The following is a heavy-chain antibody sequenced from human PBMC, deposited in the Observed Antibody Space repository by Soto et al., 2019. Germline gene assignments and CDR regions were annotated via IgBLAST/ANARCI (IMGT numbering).Heavy chain of an antibody. J-gene: IGHJ3*02. Sequence: PGGSRRLSCAASGFSCSSYGMHWVRKAPGKGLERVAVIWYDGSNKYYADSVKGRFTISRDNSKNTLYLQMNSLRAEDTAVYYCARGYHKTTPNCKGAFDIWGQGTMVTVSS. CDR1: GFSCSSYG. CDR2: IWYDGSNK. D-gene: IGHD2-15*01. CDR3: ARGYHKTTPNCKGAFDI. V-gene: IGHV3-33*01.